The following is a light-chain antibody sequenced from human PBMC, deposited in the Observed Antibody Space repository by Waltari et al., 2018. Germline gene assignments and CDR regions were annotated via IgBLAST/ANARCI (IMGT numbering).Light chain of an antibody. CDR2: EVT. V-gene: IGLV2-8*01. CDR1: NSDVGAYNY. J-gene: IGLJ1*01. CDR3: SSYAHNNHFV. Sequence: QSVLTQPPSATGSPGQSVTISCTGTNSDVGAYNYVPWYQQHPGKVPKRLIYEVTKRPSGVPDRFSGSKSGNTASLTVSGLQADDEADYYCSSYAHNNHFVFGTGTKVTVL.